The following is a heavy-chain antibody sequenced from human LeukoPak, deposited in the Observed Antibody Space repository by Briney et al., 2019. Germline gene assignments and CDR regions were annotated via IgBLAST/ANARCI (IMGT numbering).Heavy chain of an antibody. D-gene: IGHD2-15*01. V-gene: IGHV3-23*01. Sequence: GGSLRLSCAASGFTFSSYAMNWDRQPPGKGLEWVSTTTTSGGGTYYADSVKGRSTISRDNAKNTLYLQMNSLRAEDTALYYCVKGLGFGSGATCSSFAYWGQGALVTVPS. CDR3: VKGLGFGSGATCSSFAY. CDR2: TTTSGGGT. J-gene: IGHJ4*02. CDR1: GFTFSSYA.